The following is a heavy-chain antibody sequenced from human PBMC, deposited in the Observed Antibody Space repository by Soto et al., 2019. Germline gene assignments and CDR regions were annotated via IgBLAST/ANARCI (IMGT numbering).Heavy chain of an antibody. CDR3: AREPRTNGNIDY. Sequence: GGSLRLSCAASGFTFSSYGMHWVRQAPGKGLEWVAVIWYDGSNKYYADSVKGRFTISRDNSENTLYLQMNSLRAEDTAVYYCAREPRTNGNIDYWGQGTLVTVSS. D-gene: IGHD2-8*01. CDR2: IWYDGSNK. CDR1: GFTFSSYG. J-gene: IGHJ4*02. V-gene: IGHV3-33*01.